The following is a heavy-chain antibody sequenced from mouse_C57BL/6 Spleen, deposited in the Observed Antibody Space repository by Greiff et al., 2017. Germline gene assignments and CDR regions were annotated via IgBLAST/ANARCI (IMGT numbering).Heavy chain of an antibody. CDR2: ILPGSGST. D-gene: IGHD2-2*01. Sequence: QVQLQQSGAELMKPGASVKLSCKATGYTFTGYWIEWVKQRPGHGLEWIGEILPGSGSTNYNAKFKGKATFTADTSSNTAYMQLSSLTTEDSAIYYCARRGVTTSYFDYWGQGTTLTVSS. V-gene: IGHV1-9*01. J-gene: IGHJ2*01. CDR1: GYTFTGYW. CDR3: ARRGVTTSYFDY.